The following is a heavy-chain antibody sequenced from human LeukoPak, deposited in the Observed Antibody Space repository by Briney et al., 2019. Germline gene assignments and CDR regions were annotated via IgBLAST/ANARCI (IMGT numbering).Heavy chain of an antibody. Sequence: SETLSLTCTVSGGSLSSYYWSWIRQPPGKGLEWIGYIYYSGSTNYNPSLKSRVTISVDTSKNQFSLKLSSVTAAHTPVHYCATVDGYSYGPGYYFVIWGEETLATVSS. CDR3: ATVDGYSYGPGYYFVI. CDR2: IYYSGST. CDR1: GGSLSSYY. D-gene: IGHD5-18*01. V-gene: IGHV4-59*01. J-gene: IGHJ4*02.